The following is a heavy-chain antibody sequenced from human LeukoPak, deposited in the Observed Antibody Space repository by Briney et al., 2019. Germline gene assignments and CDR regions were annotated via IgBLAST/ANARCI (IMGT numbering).Heavy chain of an antibody. CDR3: ARGRMGYCSSTSCLGQGVSGDNNWFDP. J-gene: IGHJ5*02. CDR1: GGSFSGYY. CDR2: INHSGST. D-gene: IGHD2-2*01. V-gene: IGHV4-34*01. Sequence: SETLSLTCAVYGGSFSGYYWSWIRQPPGKGLEWIGEINHSGSTNYNPSLKSRVTISVDTSKNQFSLKLSSVTAADTAVYYRARGRMGYCSSTSCLGQGVSGDNNWFDPWGQGTLVTVSS.